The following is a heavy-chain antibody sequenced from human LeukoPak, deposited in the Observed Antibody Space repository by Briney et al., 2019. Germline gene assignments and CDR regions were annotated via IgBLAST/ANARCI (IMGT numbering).Heavy chain of an antibody. CDR2: IKQDGSEK. CDR1: GFTFSSYW. V-gene: IGHV3-7*01. CDR3: ARAMDSSSWFLDY. Sequence: GGSLRLSCAASGFTFSSYWMSWVRQAPGKGLEWVANIKQDGSEKYYVDSVKGRFTISRGNAKNSLYLQMNSLRAEDTAVYYCARAMDSSSWFLDYWGQGTLVTVSS. J-gene: IGHJ4*02. D-gene: IGHD6-13*01.